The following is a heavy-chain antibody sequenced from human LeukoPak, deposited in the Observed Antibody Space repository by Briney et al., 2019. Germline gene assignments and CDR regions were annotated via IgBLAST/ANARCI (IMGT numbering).Heavy chain of an antibody. V-gene: IGHV4-59*08. CDR3: ATLTTVVTASYFDY. D-gene: IGHD4-23*01. J-gene: IGHJ4*02. CDR1: GGSISSYY. CDR2: IYYSGSA. Sequence: SETLSLTCTVSGGSISSYYWSWIRQPPGKELEWIGYIYYSGSANYNPSLKSRVTISVDTSKNQFSLRLTSVTAADTAVYYCATLTTVVTASYFDYWGQGTLVTVSS.